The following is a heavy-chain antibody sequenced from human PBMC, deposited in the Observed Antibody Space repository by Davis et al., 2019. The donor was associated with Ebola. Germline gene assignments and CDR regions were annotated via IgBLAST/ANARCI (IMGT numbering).Heavy chain of an antibody. V-gene: IGHV3-53*01. CDR2: IYSGGST. J-gene: IGHJ6*02. Sequence: GESLKISCAASGFTVSSNYMSWVRQAPGKGLEWVSVIYSGGSTYYADSVKGRFTISRDNSKNTLYLQMNSLRAKDTAVYYCARDSDYGYYHGMDVWGQGTTVTVSS. D-gene: IGHD4-17*01. CDR3: ARDSDYGYYHGMDV. CDR1: GFTVSSNY.